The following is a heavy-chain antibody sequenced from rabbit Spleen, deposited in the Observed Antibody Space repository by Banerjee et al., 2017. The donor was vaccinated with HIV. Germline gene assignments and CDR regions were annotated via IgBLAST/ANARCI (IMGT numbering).Heavy chain of an antibody. D-gene: IGHD1-1*01. CDR1: GVSLNDKDV. Sequence: EQLEESGGGLVKPEGSLTLTCKASGVSLNDKDVMCWVRQAPGKGLEWIACINIVTGKSVYASWAKGRFMMSRTASATVTVQMNSLTVADTATSFCARDLVGVIGWNFYLWGPGTLVTVS. V-gene: IGHV1S45*01. CDR3: ARDLVGVIGWNFYL. J-gene: IGHJ4*01. CDR2: INIVTGKS.